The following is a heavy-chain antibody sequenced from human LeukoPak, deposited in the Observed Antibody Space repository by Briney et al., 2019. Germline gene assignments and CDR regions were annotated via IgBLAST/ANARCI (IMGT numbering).Heavy chain of an antibody. J-gene: IGHJ3*02. CDR3: ARGGSYLSAFDI. Sequence: GGSLRLSCAASESTFSNYAMNWVRQAPGKGLEWVSAISGTGGNTYYADSVKGRFTISRDNSKNTLYLQMNSLRGEDTAVYYCARGGSYLSAFDIWGQGTMVTVSS. D-gene: IGHD1-26*01. CDR2: ISGTGGNT. CDR1: ESTFSNYA. V-gene: IGHV3-23*01.